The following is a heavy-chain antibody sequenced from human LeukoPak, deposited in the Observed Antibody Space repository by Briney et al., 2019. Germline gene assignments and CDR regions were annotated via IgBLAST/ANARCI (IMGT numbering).Heavy chain of an antibody. D-gene: IGHD3-10*01. V-gene: IGHV3-48*03. Sequence: RGSLRLSCAASGFTFSSYEMNWVRQAPGKGLEWVSYISSSGSTIYYADSVKGRFTISRDNAKNSLYLQMNSLRAEDTAVYYCARERMVRGVPLDYWGQGTLVTVSS. CDR1: GFTFSSYE. J-gene: IGHJ4*02. CDR3: ARERMVRGVPLDY. CDR2: ISSSGSTI.